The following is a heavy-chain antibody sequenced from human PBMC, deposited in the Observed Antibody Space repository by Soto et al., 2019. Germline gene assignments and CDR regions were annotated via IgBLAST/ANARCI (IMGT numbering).Heavy chain of an antibody. V-gene: IGHV1-69*04. D-gene: IGHD3-16*01. CDR2: IIPILGIA. Sequence: SVKVSCKASGGTSSSYTISWVRQAPGQGLEWMGRIIPILGIANYAQKFQGRVTITADKSTSTAYMELSSLRSEDTAVYYCARDSSYDYMNYWGQGTLVTVS. CDR1: GGTSSSYT. CDR3: ARDSSYDYMNY. J-gene: IGHJ4*02.